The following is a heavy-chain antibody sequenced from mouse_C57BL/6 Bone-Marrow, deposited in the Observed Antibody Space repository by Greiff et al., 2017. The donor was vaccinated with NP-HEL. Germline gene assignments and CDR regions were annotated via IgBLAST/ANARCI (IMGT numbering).Heavy chain of an antibody. J-gene: IGHJ2*01. V-gene: IGHV1-72*01. D-gene: IGHD1-1*01. CDR3: ARSSSITTVVAASFDD. CDR2: IDPNSGGT. CDR1: GYTFTSYW. Sequence: QVQLQQPGAELVKPGASVKLSCKASGYTFTSYWMHWVKQRPGRGLEWIGRIDPNSGGTKYNEKFKSKATLTVDKPSSTAYMQLSSLTSEDSAVYYCARSSSITTVVAASFDDWGQGTTLTVSS.